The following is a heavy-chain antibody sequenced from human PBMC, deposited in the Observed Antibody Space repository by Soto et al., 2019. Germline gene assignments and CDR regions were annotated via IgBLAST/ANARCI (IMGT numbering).Heavy chain of an antibody. CDR2: IYHSGST. CDR3: ARHAYNFLTFDS. V-gene: IGHV4-30-2*01. D-gene: IGHD1-1*01. J-gene: IGHJ4*02. Sequence: SETLSLTCAVSGGSISSGGYSWSWIRQPPGKGLEWIGDIYHSGSTNYNPSLKSRVTISVDNAKNSVYLQMDSLRAEDTAVYYCARHAYNFLTFDSWGQGTLVTVSS. CDR1: GGSISSGGYS.